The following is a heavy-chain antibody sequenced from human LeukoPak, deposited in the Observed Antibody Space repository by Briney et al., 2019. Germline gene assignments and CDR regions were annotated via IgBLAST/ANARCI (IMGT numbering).Heavy chain of an antibody. CDR1: GFTFGSFS. CDR3: ARDPGRSGGSCYSDY. CDR2: ISSSGSGTYI. J-gene: IGHJ4*02. Sequence: GGSLRPSCAASGFTFGSFSMTWVRQAPGKRLEWVSTISSSGSGTYIYYADSVKGRFTISRDNAKNSLYLQMNSLRAEDTAVYYCARDPGRSGGSCYSDYWGQGTLVTVSS. D-gene: IGHD2-15*01. V-gene: IGHV3-21*01.